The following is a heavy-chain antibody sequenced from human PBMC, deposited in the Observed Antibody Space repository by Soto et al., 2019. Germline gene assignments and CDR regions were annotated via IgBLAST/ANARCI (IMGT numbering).Heavy chain of an antibody. J-gene: IGHJ4*02. CDR2: VYYRGNT. Sequence: SETLSLTCTVSGGSISSYYWTWIRQPPGKGLEWIGYVYYRGNTNYNPSLRSRVTISVDTSKNQFSLKLSSVTAADTAIYYCSRQAVYYDSSGYLEYWGQGTLVTVSS. CDR1: GGSISSYY. CDR3: SRQAVYYDSSGYLEY. V-gene: IGHV4-59*01. D-gene: IGHD3-22*01.